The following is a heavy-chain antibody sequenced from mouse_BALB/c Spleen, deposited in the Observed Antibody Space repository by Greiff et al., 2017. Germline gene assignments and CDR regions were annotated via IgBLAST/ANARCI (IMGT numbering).Heavy chain of an antibody. CDR2: IYPGNVNT. CDR1: GYTFTSYY. Sequence: QVQLQQSGPELVKPGASVRISCKASGYTFTSYYIHWVKQRPGQGLEWIGWIYPGNVNTKYNEKFKGKATLTADKSSSTAYMQLSSLTSEDSAVYFCAREGVDGYLYWGQGTTLTVSS. CDR3: AREGVDGYLY. J-gene: IGHJ2*01. V-gene: IGHV1S56*01. D-gene: IGHD2-3*01.